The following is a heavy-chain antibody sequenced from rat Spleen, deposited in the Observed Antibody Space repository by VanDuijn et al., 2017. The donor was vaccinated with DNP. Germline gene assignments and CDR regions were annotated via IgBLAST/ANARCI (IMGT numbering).Heavy chain of an antibody. CDR2: ITSDGDRT. CDR3: TRPRGSYGGYRVDA. CDR1: GFTFSSYW. D-gene: IGHD1-11*01. J-gene: IGHJ4*01. Sequence: EVQLVETGGGLVQPGRSLKLSCVASGFTFSSYWMYWIRQAPKTGLEWVATITSDGDRTYYRDSVKGRFTVSRNNAESTLHLQMDSLGSEDTATYYCTRPRGSYGGYRVDAWGQGISVSVSS. V-gene: IGHV5-58*01.